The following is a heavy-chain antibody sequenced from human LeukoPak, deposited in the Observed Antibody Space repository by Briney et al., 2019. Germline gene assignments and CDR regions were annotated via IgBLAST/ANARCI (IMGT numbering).Heavy chain of an antibody. D-gene: IGHD3-22*01. Sequence: SGTLSFTCAVSGGSISSSNWWSWVRQPPGKGLEWIGEIYHSGSTNYNPSLKSRVTISVDKSKNQFSLKLSSVTAADTAVYYCARQVRGSSGYYYDYWGQGTLVTVSS. CDR1: GGSISSSNW. CDR3: ARQVRGSSGYYYDY. V-gene: IGHV4-4*02. CDR2: IYHSGST. J-gene: IGHJ4*02.